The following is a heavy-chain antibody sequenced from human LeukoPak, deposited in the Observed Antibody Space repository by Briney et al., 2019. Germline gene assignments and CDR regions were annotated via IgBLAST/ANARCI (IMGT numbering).Heavy chain of an antibody. D-gene: IGHD3-9*01. V-gene: IGHV1-18*01. J-gene: IGHJ4*02. CDR2: ISAYNGNT. CDR1: GYTFTSYG. CDR3: ARDRKDILTGYYFPPGDFDY. Sequence: ASVKVSCEASGYTFTSYGISWVRQAPGQGLEWMGWISAYNGNTNYAQKLQGRVTMTTDTSTSTAYMELGSRRSDDTAVYYCARDRKDILTGYYFPPGDFDYWGQGTLVTVSS.